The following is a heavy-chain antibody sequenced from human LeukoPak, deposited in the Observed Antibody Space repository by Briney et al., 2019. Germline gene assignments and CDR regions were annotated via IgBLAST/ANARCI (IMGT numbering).Heavy chain of an antibody. CDR3: ARDAHCTGIACYSPYNWFDP. CDR1: GGSISSRNYY. V-gene: IGHV4-39*07. D-gene: IGHD2-15*01. Sequence: SETLSVTCTVSGGSISSRNYYWGWIRQPPGEGLEWIGSIHYNWDTYYNPSLTSRVSVSVDTSKNQFSLKLSSVTAADTATYYCARDAHCTGIACYSPYNWFDPWGQGTLVTVSS. J-gene: IGHJ5*02. CDR2: IHYNWDT.